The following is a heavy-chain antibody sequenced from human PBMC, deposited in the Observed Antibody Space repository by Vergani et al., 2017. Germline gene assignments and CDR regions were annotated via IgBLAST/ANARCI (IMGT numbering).Heavy chain of an antibody. CDR2: IKKDGSEK. CDR1: GFTFSRYW. D-gene: IGHD3-22*01. CDR3: AFDTSGSYYIDY. J-gene: IGHJ4*02. V-gene: IGHV3-7*01. Sequence: EVQLVESGGGLVQSGGSLRLSCAASGFTFSRYWMSWVRQAPGKGPEWVANIKKDGSEKYYLDSVKGRFTISRDNAKNSVYLQMNSLRVEDTAVYYCAFDTSGSYYIDYWGQGTLVTVSS.